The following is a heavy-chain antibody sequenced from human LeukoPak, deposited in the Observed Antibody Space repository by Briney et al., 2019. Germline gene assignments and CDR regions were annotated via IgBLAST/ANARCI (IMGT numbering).Heavy chain of an antibody. CDR2: IIPIFGTA. Sequence: SVKVSCKASGGTFSSYAISWVRQAPGQGLEWMGGIIPIFGTANYAQKFQGRVTITTDESTSTAYMELSSLRPEDTAVYYCVLAARPYYFDYWGQGTLVTVSS. J-gene: IGHJ4*02. V-gene: IGHV1-69*05. D-gene: IGHD6-6*01. CDR3: VLAARPYYFDY. CDR1: GGTFSSYA.